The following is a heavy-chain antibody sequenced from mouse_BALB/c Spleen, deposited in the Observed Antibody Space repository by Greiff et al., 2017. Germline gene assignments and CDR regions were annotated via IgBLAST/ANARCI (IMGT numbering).Heavy chain of an antibody. J-gene: IGHJ3*01. D-gene: IGHD1-2*01. Sequence: QVQLKQPGAELVKPGASVKLSCKASGYTFTSYYMYWVKQRPGQGLEWIGGINPSNGGTNFNEKFKSKATLTVDKSSSTAYMQLSSLTSEDSAVYYCTISRTTATPNPWFAYWGQGTLVTVSA. V-gene: IGHV1S16*01. CDR3: TISRTTATPNPWFAY. CDR1: GYTFTSYY. CDR2: INPSNGGT.